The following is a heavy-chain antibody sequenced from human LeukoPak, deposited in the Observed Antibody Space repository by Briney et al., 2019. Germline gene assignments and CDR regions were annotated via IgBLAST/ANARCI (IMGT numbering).Heavy chain of an antibody. V-gene: IGHV3-21*01. D-gene: IGHD3-22*01. Sequence: GGSLRLSCAASGFTFSSYSTNWVRQAPGKGLEWVLSISSSSSYIYYADSVKGRFTISRDNAKNSLYLQMNSLRAEDTAVYYCARDTDRHFDYWGQGTLVTGSS. CDR2: ISSSSSYI. CDR1: GFTFSSYS. J-gene: IGHJ4*02. CDR3: ARDTDRHFDY.